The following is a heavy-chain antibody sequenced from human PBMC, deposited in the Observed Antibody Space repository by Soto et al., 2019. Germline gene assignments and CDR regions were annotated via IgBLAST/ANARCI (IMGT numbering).Heavy chain of an antibody. D-gene: IGHD2-2*01. Sequence: GGSLRLSCAASGFTFSSYAMHWVRQAPGKGLEWVAVISYDGSNKYYADSVKGRFTISRDNSKNTLYLQMNSLRAEDTAVYYCARDGIVVVPAAIHYYYGMSGWGQGTTVPVS. CDR2: ISYDGSNK. CDR1: GFTFSSYA. V-gene: IGHV3-30-3*01. CDR3: ARDGIVVVPAAIHYYYGMSG. J-gene: IGHJ6*02.